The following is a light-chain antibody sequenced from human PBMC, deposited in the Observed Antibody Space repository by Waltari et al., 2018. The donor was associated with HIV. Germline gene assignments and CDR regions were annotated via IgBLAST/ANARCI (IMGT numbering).Light chain of an antibody. CDR1: RTVLSNSDNRNY. V-gene: IGKV4-1*01. J-gene: IGKJ4*01. Sequence: IVMTQSPESLAVSLGARATINCRASRTVLSNSDNRNYLAWYQQKPGRSPDVLIYWASTRQSGVPNRFSASGSGTNFSLTINSLQAEDVAVYYCQQYYTVRPTFGGGTKVE. CDR2: WAS. CDR3: QQYYTVRPT.